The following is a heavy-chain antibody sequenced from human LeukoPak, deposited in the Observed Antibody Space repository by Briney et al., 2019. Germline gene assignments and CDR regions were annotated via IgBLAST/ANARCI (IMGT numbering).Heavy chain of an antibody. J-gene: IGHJ4*02. D-gene: IGHD2-2*01. CDR3: ATSTSPPENYFDY. CDR2: IIPILGIA. Sequence: GASVKVSCKASGYTFTGYYMHWVRQAPGQGLEWMGRIIPILGIANYAQKFQGRVTITADKSTSTAYMELSSLRSEDTAVYYCATSTSPPENYFDYWGQGTLVTVSS. V-gene: IGHV1-69*02. CDR1: GYTFTGYY.